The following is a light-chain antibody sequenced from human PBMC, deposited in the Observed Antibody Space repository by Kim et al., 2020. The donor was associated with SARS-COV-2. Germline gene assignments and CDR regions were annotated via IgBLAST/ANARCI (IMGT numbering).Light chain of an antibody. J-gene: IGKJ4*01. CDR3: QQYGNSPVT. Sequence: SQGERAHLSCGASQSVSSKYLAWYQQNTGLAPRLLIYDAYSSATGIPDRFSCSVSGTDFTLTISRLDPGDFAVYYCQQYGNSPVTFGGGTKVDIK. CDR2: DAY. V-gene: IGKV3D-20*01. CDR1: QSVSSKY.